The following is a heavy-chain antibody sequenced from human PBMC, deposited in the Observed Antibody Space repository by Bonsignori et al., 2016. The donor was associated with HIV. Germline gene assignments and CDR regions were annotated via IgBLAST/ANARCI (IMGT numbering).Heavy chain of an antibody. CDR2: ISYDGSNK. CDR1: GFTFSSYA. D-gene: IGHD6-19*01. CDR3: ARDVPPRAVAGPMGY. J-gene: IGHJ4*02. V-gene: IGHV3-30-3*01. Sequence: GGSLRLSCAASGFTFSSYAMHWVRQATGKGLEWVAVISYDGSNKYYADSVKGRFTISRDNSKNTLYLQMNSLRAEDTAVYYCARDVPPRAVAGPMGYWGQGTLVTVSS.